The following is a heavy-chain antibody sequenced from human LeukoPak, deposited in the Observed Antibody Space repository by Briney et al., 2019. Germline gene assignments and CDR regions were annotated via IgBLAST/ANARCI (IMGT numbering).Heavy chain of an antibody. D-gene: IGHD5-12*01. Sequence: GRSLRLSCAACGFTFSSYSMNWVRQAPGKGLEWVSSISSSSYIYYADSVKGRFTISRDNAKNSLYLQMNSLRAEDTAVYYCARVYSGYYYGMDVWGQGTTVTVSS. CDR2: ISSSSYI. J-gene: IGHJ6*02. V-gene: IGHV3-21*01. CDR3: ARVYSGYYYGMDV. CDR1: GFTFSSYS.